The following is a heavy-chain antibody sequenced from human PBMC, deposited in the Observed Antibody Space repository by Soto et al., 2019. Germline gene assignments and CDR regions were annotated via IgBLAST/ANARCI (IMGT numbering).Heavy chain of an antibody. Sequence: GGSLRLSCAASGFTFSDYYMSWIRQAPGKGLEWVSYISSSGSTIYYADSVKGRFTISRDNAKNSLYLQMNSLRAEDTAVYYCARMGMQWLVGEYYFDYWGQGTLVTVSS. CDR1: GFTFSDYY. V-gene: IGHV3-11*01. CDR3: ARMGMQWLVGEYYFDY. J-gene: IGHJ4*02. CDR2: ISSSGSTI. D-gene: IGHD6-19*01.